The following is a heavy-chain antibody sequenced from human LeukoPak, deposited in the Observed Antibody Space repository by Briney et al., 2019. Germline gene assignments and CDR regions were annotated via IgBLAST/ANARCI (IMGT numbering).Heavy chain of an antibody. V-gene: IGHV3-21*01. J-gene: IGHJ4*02. Sequence: GGSLRLSCAASGFTFSNYAMSWVRQAPGKGLEWVSSISSSSTYMFYADSVRGRFTISRDNAKNSLYLQMNSLRAEDTAVYYCARDRGSGWHTFDYWGQGTLVTVSS. CDR1: GFTFSNYA. CDR2: ISSSSTYM. CDR3: ARDRGSGWHTFDY. D-gene: IGHD6-19*01.